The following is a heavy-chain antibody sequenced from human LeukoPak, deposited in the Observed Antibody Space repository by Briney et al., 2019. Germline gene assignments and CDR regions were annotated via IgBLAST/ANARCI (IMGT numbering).Heavy chain of an antibody. CDR1: GYTFTSYG. D-gene: IGHD3-3*01. CDR3: ARGHLYYDFWSGYSSYNWFDP. Sequence: ASVKVSCKASGYTFTSYGISWVRQAPGQGLEWMGWISAYNGNTNYAQKLQGRVTMTTDTSTSTAYMELRSLRSDDTAVYYCARGHLYYDFWSGYSSYNWFDPWGQGTLVTVSS. CDR2: ISAYNGNT. V-gene: IGHV1-18*01. J-gene: IGHJ5*02.